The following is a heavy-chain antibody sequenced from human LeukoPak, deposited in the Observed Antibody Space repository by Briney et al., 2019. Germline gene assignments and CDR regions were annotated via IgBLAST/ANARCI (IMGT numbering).Heavy chain of an antibody. CDR3: ARADTYYYGSSGFLGFGYYYGMDV. CDR2: INPNSGGT. J-gene: IGHJ6*02. Sequence: ASVKVSCKASGYTFTGYYMHWVRQAPGQGLEWMGWINPNSGGTNYAQKFQGRVTMTRDTSISTAYMELSRLRSDDTAVYYCARADTYYYGSSGFLGFGYYYGMDVWGQGTTVTVSS. V-gene: IGHV1-2*02. CDR1: GYTFTGYY. D-gene: IGHD3-22*01.